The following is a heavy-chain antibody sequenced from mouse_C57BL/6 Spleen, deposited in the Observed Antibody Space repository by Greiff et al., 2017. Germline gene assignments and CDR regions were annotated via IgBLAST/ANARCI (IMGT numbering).Heavy chain of an antibody. CDR3: ARRHDYDGVAY. Sequence: EVNVVESGGGLVKPGGSLKLSCAASGFTFSSYTMSWVRQTPEKRLEWVATISGGGGNTYYPDSVKGRFTISRDNAKNTLYLQMSSLRSEDTALYYCARRHDYDGVAYWGQGTLVTVSA. D-gene: IGHD2-4*01. CDR2: ISGGGGNT. CDR1: GFTFSSYT. J-gene: IGHJ3*01. V-gene: IGHV5-9*01.